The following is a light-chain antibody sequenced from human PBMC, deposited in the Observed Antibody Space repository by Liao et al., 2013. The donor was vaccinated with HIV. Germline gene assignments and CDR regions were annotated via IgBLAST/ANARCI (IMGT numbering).Light chain of an antibody. CDR1: KLGDKY. CDR3: QVWDSSSDEVV. Sequence: SYELTQPPSVSVSPGQTASITCSGDKLGDKYACWYQQKPGQAPVVVICYDSDRPSGIPERFSGSNSGNTATLTISRVEAGDEADYSCQVWDSSSDEVVFGGGTKTDRP. CDR2: YDS. V-gene: IGLV3-1*01. J-gene: IGLJ2*01.